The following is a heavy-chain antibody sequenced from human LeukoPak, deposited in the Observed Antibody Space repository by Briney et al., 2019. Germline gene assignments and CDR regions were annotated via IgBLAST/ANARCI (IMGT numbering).Heavy chain of an antibody. Sequence: ASVKVSCKASGYTFTGDYMHWVRQAPGQGLEWMGWINPNSGGTNYAQKFQGRVTVTRDTSISTAYMELSRLRSDDTAVYYCARGGDVLLWFGESDPEDYWGQGTLVTVSS. CDR1: GYTFTGDY. CDR3: ARGGDVLLWFGESDPEDY. D-gene: IGHD3-10*01. CDR2: INPNSGGT. V-gene: IGHV1-2*02. J-gene: IGHJ4*02.